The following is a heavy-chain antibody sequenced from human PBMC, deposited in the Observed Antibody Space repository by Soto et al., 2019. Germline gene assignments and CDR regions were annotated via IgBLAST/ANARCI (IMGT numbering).Heavy chain of an antibody. CDR3: ARARFQVLYGKPYFDS. V-gene: IGHV4-30-4*01. Sequence: SETLSLTCSVSGDSISSADYFWTWIRQSPGRGLEWMGYIFHSGTTYYNPSLKSRLTISVDTSKNHFSLMVDSVTAADTAVYYCARARFQVLYGKPYFDSWGQGTLVTVSS. CDR1: GDSISSADYF. J-gene: IGHJ4*02. CDR2: IFHSGTT. D-gene: IGHD2-2*02.